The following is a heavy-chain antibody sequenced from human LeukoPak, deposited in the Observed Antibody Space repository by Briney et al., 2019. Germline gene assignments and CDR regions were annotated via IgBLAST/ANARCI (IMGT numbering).Heavy chain of an antibody. Sequence: GGSLRLSCAASGFTFSSYSVNWVRQAPGKGLEWVSSISSSSSYIYYADSVKGRFTISRDNAKNSLYLQMNSLRAEDTAVYYCASTPRYGSGSYYNGDYWGQGTLVTVSS. CDR2: ISSSSSYI. J-gene: IGHJ4*02. CDR3: ASTPRYGSGSYYNGDY. D-gene: IGHD3-10*01. V-gene: IGHV3-21*01. CDR1: GFTFSSYS.